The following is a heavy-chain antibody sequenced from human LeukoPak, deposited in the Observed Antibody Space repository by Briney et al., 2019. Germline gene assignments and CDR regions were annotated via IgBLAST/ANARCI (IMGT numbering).Heavy chain of an antibody. D-gene: IGHD6-19*01. J-gene: IGHJ5*02. CDR2: INPNSGGT. CDR1: GYTFTGYY. Sequence: WASVKVSCKASGYTFTGYYMHWVRQAPGQGLEWMGWINPNSGGTNCAQKFQGRVTMTRDTSISTAYMELSRLRSDDTAVYYCARAVSWSSGWDNWFDPWGQGTLVTVSS. V-gene: IGHV1-2*02. CDR3: ARAVSWSSGWDNWFDP.